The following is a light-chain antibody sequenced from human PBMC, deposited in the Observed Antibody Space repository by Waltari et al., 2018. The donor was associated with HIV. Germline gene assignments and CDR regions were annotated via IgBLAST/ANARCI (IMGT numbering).Light chain of an antibody. CDR3: SSFAGTHKL. V-gene: IGLV2-8*01. J-gene: IGLJ2*01. CDR2: EVT. Sequence: QSALTQSPSASGSPGQSVNIPCTGAHGDLSAYNYFSWYQQPSDRPPKLIIFEVTKGPSGVPDRFSGSKSGNPASLFVSGRQPEDEATYFCSSFAGTHKLFGGGTKLTVL. CDR1: HGDLSAYNY.